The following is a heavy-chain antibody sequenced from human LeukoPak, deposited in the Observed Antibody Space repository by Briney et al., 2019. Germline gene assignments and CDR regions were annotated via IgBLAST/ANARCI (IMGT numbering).Heavy chain of an antibody. J-gene: IGHJ4*02. D-gene: IGHD5-12*01. CDR2: IESKTDGGAR. CDR3: ITLRRGY. CDR1: GFTFSDAW. V-gene: IGHV3-15*04. Sequence: PGGSLRLSCAASGFTFSDAWMSWVRQAPGKGLEWVGRIESKTDGGARDYAAPVKGRFTISRDDSRNMLSLQMNSLKTEDTAVYYCITLRRGYWGQGTLVTVSS.